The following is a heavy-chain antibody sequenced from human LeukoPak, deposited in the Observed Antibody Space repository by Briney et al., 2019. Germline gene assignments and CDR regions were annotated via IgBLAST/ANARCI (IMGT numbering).Heavy chain of an antibody. D-gene: IGHD3-16*02. CDR2: IWYDGSSK. Sequence: GGSLRLSCAASGFTFSSCGMHWVRQAPGKGLEWVALIWYDGSSKHYADSVRGRFTISRDNSKNTLYLQMNSLRAEDTAVYYCARDFELSHWGQGTLVTVSS. CDR3: ARDFELSH. V-gene: IGHV3-33*01. J-gene: IGHJ4*02. CDR1: GFTFSSCG.